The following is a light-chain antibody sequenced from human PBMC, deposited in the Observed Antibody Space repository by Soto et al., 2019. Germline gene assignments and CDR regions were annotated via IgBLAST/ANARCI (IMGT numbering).Light chain of an antibody. V-gene: IGLV2-23*01. CDR2: EGN. CDR1: SRDVGSYNL. CDR3: CSYAGSSTWV. J-gene: IGLJ3*02. Sequence: QSALTQPASVSGSPGQSITISCTGTSRDVGSYNLVSWYQQHPGKAPKLMIYEGNDRPSGVSNRFYGSKSGNTASLTISGLQAEDEADYYCCSYAGSSTWVFGGGTKLTVL.